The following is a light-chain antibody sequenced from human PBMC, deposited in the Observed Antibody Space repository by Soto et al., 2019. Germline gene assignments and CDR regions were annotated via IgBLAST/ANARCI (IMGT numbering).Light chain of an antibody. CDR2: DVS. J-gene: IGLJ1*01. CDR1: RSEIGTYNY. V-gene: IGLV2-14*01. CDR3: KSYTSSTSFV. Sequence: QSVLTQPASVSGSPGQSITISCTGTRSEIGTYNYVSWYQQHPGKAPRLVIYDVSNRPSGVSNRFSGSKSGNTASLTIDGLQSEDEADYYCKSYTSSTSFVFGTGTKVTVL.